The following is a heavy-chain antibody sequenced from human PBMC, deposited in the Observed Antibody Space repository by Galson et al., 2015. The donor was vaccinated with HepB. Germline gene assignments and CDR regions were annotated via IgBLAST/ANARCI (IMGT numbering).Heavy chain of an antibody. D-gene: IGHD6-6*01. Sequence: SLRLSCAASEFIFSSYGMHWVRQGPGKGLEWVAFVWKDGSNKYYADSVKGRFTISRDNSKNTLYLQMNSLRAEDTAVYYCARDAYNSSSGWFDTWGQGTLVTVSS. CDR3: ARDAYNSSSGWFDT. J-gene: IGHJ5*02. CDR2: VWKDGSNK. CDR1: EFIFSSYG. V-gene: IGHV3-33*01.